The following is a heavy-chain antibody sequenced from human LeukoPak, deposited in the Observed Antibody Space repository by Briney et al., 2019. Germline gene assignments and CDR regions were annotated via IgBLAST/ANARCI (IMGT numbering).Heavy chain of an antibody. CDR1: GFTFSSYW. CDR2: SSYDESNT. CDR3: ARTGIEGATDYYYMDV. Sequence: GGSLRLSCAASGFTFSSYWMSWVRQAPGKGLEWLAVSSYDESNTYYTDSVKGRLTISGDNSKNTLYLQMNSLTADDTAVYYCARTGIEGATDYYYMDVWGKGTTVIVSS. V-gene: IGHV3-30*03. J-gene: IGHJ6*03. D-gene: IGHD1-26*01.